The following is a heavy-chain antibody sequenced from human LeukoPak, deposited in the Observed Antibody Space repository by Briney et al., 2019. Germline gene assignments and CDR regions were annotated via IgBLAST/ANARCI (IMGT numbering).Heavy chain of an antibody. J-gene: IGHJ4*02. CDR1: GGSFSGYY. V-gene: IGHV4-34*01. CDR3: ARDSNTLTVTLFDY. CDR2: INHSGST. Sequence: SETLSLTCAVYGGSFSGYYWSWIRQPPGKGLEWIGEINHSGSTNYNPSLKSRVTISVDTSKNQFSLKLSSVTAADTAVYYCARDSNTLTVTLFDYWAREPWSPSPQ. D-gene: IGHD4-17*01.